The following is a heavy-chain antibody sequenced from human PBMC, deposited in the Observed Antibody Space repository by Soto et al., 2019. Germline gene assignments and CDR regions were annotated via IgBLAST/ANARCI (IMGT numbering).Heavy chain of an antibody. J-gene: IGHJ5*02. CDR2: IYPGDADA. Sequence: LGESLKISCKGSGYNFNTYWIAWVRQMPGKGLEWMGIIYPGDADAKYSPSFQGQVIISADKSISTAYLQWSSLKASDTAMYYCARRSVPTYCSGVSCLHNWFDVWDQGTQVTV. CDR1: GYNFNTYW. D-gene: IGHD2-15*01. CDR3: ARRSVPTYCSGVSCLHNWFDV. V-gene: IGHV5-51*01.